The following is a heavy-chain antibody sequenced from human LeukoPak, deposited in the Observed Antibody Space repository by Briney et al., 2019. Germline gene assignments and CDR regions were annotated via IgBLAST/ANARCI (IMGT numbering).Heavy chain of an antibody. D-gene: IGHD6-19*01. V-gene: IGHV1-46*03. J-gene: IGHJ4*02. Sequence: ASVKVSCKASGYTFTSYYMHWVRQAPGRGLEWMGIINPSGGSTSYAQKFQGRVTMTRDTSTSTVYMELSSLRSEDTAVYYCARHSSGWYFDYWGQGTLVTVSS. CDR3: ARHSSGWYFDY. CDR2: INPSGGST. CDR1: GYTFTSYY.